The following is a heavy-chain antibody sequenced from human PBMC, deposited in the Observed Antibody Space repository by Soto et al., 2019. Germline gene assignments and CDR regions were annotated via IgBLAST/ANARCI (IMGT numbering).Heavy chain of an antibody. CDR1: GFTFSTFA. J-gene: IGHJ4*02. V-gene: IGHV3-30-3*01. CDR3: ARAPTSRFDY. Sequence: SLRLSCSASGFTFSTFAVHWVRQAPGKGLEWVAVISADGTNKYYADSVKGRFTISRDNSKNTLFLQMDSLRTEDTAMYYCARAPTSRFDYWGQGTLVTVSS. CDR2: ISADGTNK.